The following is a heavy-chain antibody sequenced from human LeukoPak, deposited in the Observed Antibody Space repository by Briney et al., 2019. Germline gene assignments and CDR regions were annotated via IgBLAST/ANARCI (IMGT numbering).Heavy chain of an antibody. CDR2: IYSGGST. V-gene: IGHV3-53*01. Sequence: PGGSLRLSCAASGFTVSSNYMSWVRQAPGKGLEWVSVIYSGGSTYYADSVKGRFTISRDNSKNTLYLQMNSLRAEDTAVYYCAREPYGSGSGGLDYWGQGTLVTVSS. CDR3: AREPYGSGSGGLDY. J-gene: IGHJ4*02. CDR1: GFTVSSNY. D-gene: IGHD3-10*01.